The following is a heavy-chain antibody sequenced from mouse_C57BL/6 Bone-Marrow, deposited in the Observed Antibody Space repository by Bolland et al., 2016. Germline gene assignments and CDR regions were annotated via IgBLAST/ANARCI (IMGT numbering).Heavy chain of an antibody. V-gene: IGHV5-2*01. D-gene: IGHD2-3*01. CDR3: AREGMMATYFDY. CDR2: NSDGGST. Sequence: NSDGGSTYYPDTMERRFIISRDNTKKTLYLQMSSLRSEDTALYYCAREGMMATYFDYWGQGTT. J-gene: IGHJ2*01.